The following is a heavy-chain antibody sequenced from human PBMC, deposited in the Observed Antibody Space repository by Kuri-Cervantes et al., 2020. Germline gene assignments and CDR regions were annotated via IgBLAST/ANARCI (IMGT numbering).Heavy chain of an antibody. Sequence: SVKVSCKASGGTFSSYAISWVRQAPGQGLEWMGGIIPIFGTANYAQKLQGRVTMTTDTSTSTAYMELRSLRSDDTAVYYCARQTRIAAAGPVNWFDPWGQGTLVTVSS. J-gene: IGHJ5*02. V-gene: IGHV1-69*05. CDR1: GGTFSSYA. CDR3: ARQTRIAAAGPVNWFDP. D-gene: IGHD6-13*01. CDR2: IIPIFGTA.